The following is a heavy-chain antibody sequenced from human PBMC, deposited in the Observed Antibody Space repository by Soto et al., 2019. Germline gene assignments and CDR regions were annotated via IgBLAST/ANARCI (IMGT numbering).Heavy chain of an antibody. Sequence: QVQLQESGPGLVKPSETLSLTCTVSGGSISSYYWSWIRQPPGKGLEWIGYIYYSGSTNYNPSLKSRVTISVDTSKNQFSLKLSSVTAADTAVYYCARFPQVVPATDRFDPWGQGTLVTVSS. CDR3: ARFPQVVPATDRFDP. V-gene: IGHV4-59*01. D-gene: IGHD2-2*01. CDR1: GGSISSYY. J-gene: IGHJ5*02. CDR2: IYYSGST.